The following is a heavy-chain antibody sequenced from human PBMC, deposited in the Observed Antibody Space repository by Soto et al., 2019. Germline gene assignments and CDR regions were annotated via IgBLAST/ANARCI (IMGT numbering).Heavy chain of an antibody. D-gene: IGHD2-21*01. CDR2: ISGSGGST. V-gene: IGHV3-23*01. CDR3: TTYPRVRDY. CDR1: GFTFSSYA. Sequence: GGSLRLSCAASGFTFSSYAMSWVRQAPGKGLEWVSAISGSGGSTYYADSVKGRFTISRDNSKNTLYLQMNSLKTEDTAVYYCTTYPRVRDYWGQGTLDTVSS. J-gene: IGHJ4*02.